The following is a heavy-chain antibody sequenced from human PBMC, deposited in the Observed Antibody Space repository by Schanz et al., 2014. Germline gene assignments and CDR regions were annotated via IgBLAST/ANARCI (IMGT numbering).Heavy chain of an antibody. D-gene: IGHD3-10*01. Sequence: QVQLVDSGGGLVKPGGSLRLSCTASGFPFSDYFMAWIRQPPGRGLEWVSYIGNGGVTIYYADSVKGRFTISRDNSKNSLYPQMNSLRAGDTAVYYCARIGGSVFDNWAQGTLVTVSS. CDR3: ARIGGSVFDN. CDR1: GFPFSDYF. J-gene: IGHJ4*02. CDR2: IGNGGVTI. V-gene: IGHV3-11*01.